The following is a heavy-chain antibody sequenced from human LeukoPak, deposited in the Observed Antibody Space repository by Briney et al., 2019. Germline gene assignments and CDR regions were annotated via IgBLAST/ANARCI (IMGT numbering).Heavy chain of an antibody. Sequence: GGSLRLSCAASGFTFSSYGMHWVRQAPGKGLEWVAFIRYDGSNKYYADSVKGRFTISRDNSKNTLYLQMNSLGAEDTAVYYCARDSPYSDYLIGGAFNIWGQGTMVTVSS. CDR3: ARDSPYSDYLIGGAFNI. V-gene: IGHV3-30*02. J-gene: IGHJ3*02. CDR2: IRYDGSNK. D-gene: IGHD4-11*01. CDR1: GFTFSSYG.